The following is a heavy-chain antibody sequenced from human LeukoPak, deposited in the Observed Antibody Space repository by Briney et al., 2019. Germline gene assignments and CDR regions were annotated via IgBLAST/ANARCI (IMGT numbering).Heavy chain of an antibody. CDR1: GFSFSSYA. CDR3: AKAPVTSCRGAFCYPFDY. Sequence: GGSLRLSCATTGFSFSSYAMSWVRQAPGKGLEWVSAMSSSDDGRYYAASVRGRFTISRDTSRSTLYLQMNSLRAEDAAVYYCAKAPVTSCRGAFCYPFDYWGQGTLVTVSS. J-gene: IGHJ4*02. D-gene: IGHD2-15*01. V-gene: IGHV3-23*01. CDR2: MSSSDDGR.